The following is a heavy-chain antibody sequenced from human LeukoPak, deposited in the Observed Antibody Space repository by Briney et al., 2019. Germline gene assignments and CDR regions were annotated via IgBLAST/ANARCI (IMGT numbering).Heavy chain of an antibody. Sequence: ASVKVSCKASGYTFSSNDINWVRQAPGQGLEWMGWISAYNGNTNYAQKLQGRVTMTTDTSTSTAYMELRSLRSDGTAVYYCARVGLGARSLDYWGQGTLVTVSS. CDR3: ARVGLGARSLDY. CDR1: GYTFSSND. D-gene: IGHD1-26*01. CDR2: ISAYNGNT. V-gene: IGHV1-18*01. J-gene: IGHJ4*02.